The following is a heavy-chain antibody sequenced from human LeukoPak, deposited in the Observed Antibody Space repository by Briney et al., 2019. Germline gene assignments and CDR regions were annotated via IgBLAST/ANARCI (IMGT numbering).Heavy chain of an antibody. Sequence: PGGSLRLSCAASGFTFSSYWMHWVRQAPGKGLVWVSRINSDGSSASYADSVKGRFTISRDNAKNTLYLQMNSLRAEDTAVYYCARAPRSNTVTMLFDYWGQGTLVTVSS. CDR3: ARAPRSNTVTMLFDY. CDR2: INSDGSSA. D-gene: IGHD4-17*01. J-gene: IGHJ4*02. V-gene: IGHV3-74*01. CDR1: GFTFSSYW.